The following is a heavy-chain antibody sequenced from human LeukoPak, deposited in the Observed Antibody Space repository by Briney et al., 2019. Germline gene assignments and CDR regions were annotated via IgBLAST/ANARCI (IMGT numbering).Heavy chain of an antibody. J-gene: IGHJ3*02. V-gene: IGHV1-18*01. D-gene: IGHD3-10*01. CDR1: GYTFTSYD. Sequence: GASVKVSCKASGYTFTSYDINWVRQATGQGLEWMGWISAYSGNADYAQRFQDRFTMTTDTSTNTAYMELRSLRSDDTAVYYCARDLLGSGVPGAFDIWGQGTMVTVSS. CDR3: ARDLLGSGVPGAFDI. CDR2: ISAYSGNA.